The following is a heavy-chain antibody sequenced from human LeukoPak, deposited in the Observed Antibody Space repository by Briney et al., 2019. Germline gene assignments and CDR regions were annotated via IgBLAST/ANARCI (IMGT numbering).Heavy chain of an antibody. CDR3: ASLIYDPVRTFDY. Sequence: PSETLSLXCTVSGYSSSSGYYWGWIRQPPGKGLEWIGSIYHSGSTYYNPSLKSRVTISVDTSKNQFSLKLSSVTAADTAVYYCASLIYDPVRTFDYWGQGTLVTVSS. J-gene: IGHJ4*02. CDR2: IYHSGST. D-gene: IGHD3-3*01. CDR1: GYSSSSGYY. V-gene: IGHV4-38-2*02.